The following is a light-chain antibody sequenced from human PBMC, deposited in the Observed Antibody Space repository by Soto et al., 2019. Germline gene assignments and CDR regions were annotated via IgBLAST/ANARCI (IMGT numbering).Light chain of an antibody. Sequence: DIQMTQTPTSLSASIGDRVTISCRASQNIGSFLNWYQQKPGEAPRLLVYSAFRIQSGVPSRFNASGSGTDFTLSISSLQPEDFSTYYCQQGSTTPITFGLGRRLEVK. CDR2: SAF. V-gene: IGKV1-39*01. CDR1: QNIGSF. CDR3: QQGSTTPIT. J-gene: IGKJ5*01.